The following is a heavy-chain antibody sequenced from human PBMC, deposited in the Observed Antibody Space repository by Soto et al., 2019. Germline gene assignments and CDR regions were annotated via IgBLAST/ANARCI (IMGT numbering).Heavy chain of an antibody. D-gene: IGHD6-13*01. CDR2: IYHSGST. Sequence: LSLTCAVSGGSISRGGYSWSWIRQPPGKGLEWIGYIYHSGSTYYNPSLKSRVTISVDTSKNQFSLKLSSVTAADTAVYYCDRVDDNIAAADYWGQGTLVTVSS. CDR1: GGSISRGGYS. CDR3: DRVDDNIAAADY. V-gene: IGHV4-30-2*05. J-gene: IGHJ4*02.